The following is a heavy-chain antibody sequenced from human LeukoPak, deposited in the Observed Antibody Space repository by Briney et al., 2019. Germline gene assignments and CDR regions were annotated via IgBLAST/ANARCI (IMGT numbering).Heavy chain of an antibody. D-gene: IGHD3-9*01. V-gene: IGHV3-7*01. CDR1: GFTFSSYW. CDR2: IKQDGSEK. Sequence: PGGSLRLSCAASGFTFSSYWMSWVRQAPGKGLEWVANIKQDGSEKYYVDSVKGRFTISRDNAKNSLYLQMNSLRAEDTAVYYCARDRFDWLLQTDFDYWGQGTLVTVSS. J-gene: IGHJ4*02. CDR3: ARDRFDWLLQTDFDY.